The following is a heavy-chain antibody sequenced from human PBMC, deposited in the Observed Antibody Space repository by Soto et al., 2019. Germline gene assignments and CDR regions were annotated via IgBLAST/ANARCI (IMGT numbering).Heavy chain of an antibody. J-gene: IGHJ6*02. CDR1: GFTFSSYG. Sequence: PGGSLRLSCAASGFTFSSYGMHWVRQAPGKGLEWVAVISYDGSNKYYADSVKGRFTISRDNSKNTLYLQMNSLRAEDTAVYYCAKDRQWLVPIYYYYYGMDVWGQGTTVPVSS. D-gene: IGHD6-19*01. CDR3: AKDRQWLVPIYYYYYGMDV. CDR2: ISYDGSNK. V-gene: IGHV3-30*18.